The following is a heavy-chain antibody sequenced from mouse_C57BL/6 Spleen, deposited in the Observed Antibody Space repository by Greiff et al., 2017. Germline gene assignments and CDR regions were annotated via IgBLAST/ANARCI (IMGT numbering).Heavy chain of an antibody. Sequence: VQGVEPGPELVKPGASVKISCKASGYAFSSSWMNWVKQRPGKGLEWMGRIYPGDGDTNYNGKFKGKATLPADKSSGTASMQLISLTSEDSAVYFCARYGYDGYAMDYWGQGTSVTVSS. J-gene: IGHJ4*01. V-gene: IGHV1-82*01. CDR1: GYAFSSSW. D-gene: IGHD2-2*01. CDR2: IYPGDGDT. CDR3: ARYGYDGYAMDY.